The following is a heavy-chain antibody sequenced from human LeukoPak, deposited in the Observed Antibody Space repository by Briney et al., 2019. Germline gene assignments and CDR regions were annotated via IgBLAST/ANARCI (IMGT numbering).Heavy chain of an antibody. J-gene: IGHJ4*02. CDR1: GFTFSSYW. CDR2: ISYDGSNK. Sequence: PGGSLRLSCAASGFTFSSYWMTWVRQAPGKGLEWVAVISYDGSNKYYADSVKGRFTISRDNSKNMLYLQMNSLRAEDTAVYYCAKDPAHYYDSSGYRGYFDYWGQGTLVTVSS. CDR3: AKDPAHYYDSSGYRGYFDY. D-gene: IGHD3-22*01. V-gene: IGHV3-30*18.